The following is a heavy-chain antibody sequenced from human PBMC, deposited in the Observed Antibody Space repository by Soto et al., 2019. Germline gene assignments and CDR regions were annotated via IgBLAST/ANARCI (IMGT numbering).Heavy chain of an antibody. D-gene: IGHD4-17*01. CDR1: GYTFTSYG. CDR2: ISAYNGNT. CDR3: ARDLWASSYGDHVDY. J-gene: IGHJ4*02. V-gene: IGHV1-18*01. Sequence: ASVKVSCKASGYTFTSYGISWVRQAPGQGLEWMGWISAYNGNTNYAQKLQGRVTMTTDTSTSTAYMELRSLRSDDTAVYYCARDLWASSYGDHVDYWGQGTLVTVSS.